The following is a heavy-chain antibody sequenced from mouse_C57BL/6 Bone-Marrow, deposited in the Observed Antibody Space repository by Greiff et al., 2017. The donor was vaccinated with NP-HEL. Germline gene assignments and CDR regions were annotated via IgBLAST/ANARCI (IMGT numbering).Heavy chain of an antibody. CDR1: GYTFTDYY. CDR3: ARKQIYYYGSSFFDY. D-gene: IGHD1-1*01. Sequence: VQLQQSGPALVKPGASVKISCKASGYTFTDYYMNWVKQSHGKSLEWIGDINPNNGGTSYNQKFKGKATLTVDKSSSTAYMELRSLTSEDSAVYYCARKQIYYYGSSFFDYWGQGTTLTVSS. CDR2: INPNNGGT. J-gene: IGHJ2*01. V-gene: IGHV1-26*01.